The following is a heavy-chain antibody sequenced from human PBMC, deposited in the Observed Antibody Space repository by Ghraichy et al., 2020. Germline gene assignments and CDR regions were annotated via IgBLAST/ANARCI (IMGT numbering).Heavy chain of an antibody. V-gene: IGHV5-51*01. J-gene: IGHJ3*01. D-gene: IGHD3-10*01. CDR2: IYPGDFDI. CDR1: GYTFTRQW. CDR3: ARQGSWGDAYDL. Sequence: GGSLNISCKGSGYTFTRQWIAWVRQMPGKGLEWMGIIYPGDFDIRYNPSFQGQVIISADKSISTAYLQWSSLKASDTAMYYCARQGSWGDAYDLWGQGTMVTVSS.